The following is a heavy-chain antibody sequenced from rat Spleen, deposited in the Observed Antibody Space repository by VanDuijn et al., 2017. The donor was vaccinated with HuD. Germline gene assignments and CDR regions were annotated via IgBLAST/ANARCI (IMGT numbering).Heavy chain of an antibody. D-gene: IGHD1-11*01. CDR2: ISSGGST. Sequence: QVQLKESGPGLVQPSQTLSLTCTVSGFSLTSNGVSWVRQPPGKGLEWIAAISSGGSTYYNSALKSRLSISRDTSKSQVFLKMNSLQTEDTAIYFCTRALTTEGPWGQGVMVTVSS. V-gene: IGHV2S12*01. J-gene: IGHJ2*01. CDR1: GFSLTSNG. CDR3: TRALTTEGP.